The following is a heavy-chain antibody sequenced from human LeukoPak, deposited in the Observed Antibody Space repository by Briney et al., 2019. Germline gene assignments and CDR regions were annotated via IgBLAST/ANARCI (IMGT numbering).Heavy chain of an antibody. J-gene: IGHJ6*03. CDR3: ARDLGGFGRYYYYMDV. Sequence: PGGSLRLSCAAAGFTFSSYSMNWVRQAPGKGLEWVSSISSSSSYIYYADSVNGQFTISRDNAKNSLYLQMNSLRAEDTAVYYCARDLGGFGRYYYYMDVWGKGTTVTVSS. D-gene: IGHD3-10*01. V-gene: IGHV3-21*01. CDR1: GFTFSSYS. CDR2: ISSSSSYI.